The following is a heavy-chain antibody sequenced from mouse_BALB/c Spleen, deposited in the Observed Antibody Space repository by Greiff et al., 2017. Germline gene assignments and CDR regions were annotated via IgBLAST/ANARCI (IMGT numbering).Heavy chain of an antibody. CDR2: INPSTGYT. V-gene: IGHV1-7*01. J-gene: IGHJ1*01. CDR1: GYTFTSYW. CDR3: ARDSSGYWYFDV. Sequence: VHLVESGAELAKPGASVKMSCKASGYTFTSYWMHWVKQRPGQGLEWIGYINPSTGYTEYNQKFKDKATLTADKSSSTAYMQLSSLTSEDSAVYYCARDSSGYWYFDVWGAGTTVTVSS. D-gene: IGHD3-2*01.